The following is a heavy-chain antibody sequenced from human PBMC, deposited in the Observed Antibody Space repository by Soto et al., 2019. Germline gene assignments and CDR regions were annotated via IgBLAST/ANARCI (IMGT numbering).Heavy chain of an antibody. CDR3: ARGRIQLWYPFDY. CDR2: IYYSWST. J-gene: IGHJ4*02. V-gene: IGHV4-59*01. Sequence: QVQLQESGPGLVKPSETLSLTCTVSGGSISSYYWSWIRQPPGKGLEWIGYIYYSWSTNDNPSLNSQVTISVDTSKTEFSRKLSSVTAADTAVYYCARGRIQLWYPFDYWGQGTLVTVSS. D-gene: IGHD5-18*01. CDR1: GGSISSYY.